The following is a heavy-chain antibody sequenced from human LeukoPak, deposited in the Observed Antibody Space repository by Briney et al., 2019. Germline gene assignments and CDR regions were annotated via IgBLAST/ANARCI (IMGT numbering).Heavy chain of an antibody. CDR2: IIPIFGTA. Sequence: SVKVSCKASGGTFSSYAISWVRQAPGQGLEWMGVIIPIFGTANYAQKFQGRVTITADESTSTAHMELSSLRSEDTAVYYCATPRYTRPYYYYYMDVWGKGTTVTVSS. CDR3: ATPRYTRPYYYYYMDV. J-gene: IGHJ6*03. V-gene: IGHV1-69*13. D-gene: IGHD2-2*02. CDR1: GGTFSSYA.